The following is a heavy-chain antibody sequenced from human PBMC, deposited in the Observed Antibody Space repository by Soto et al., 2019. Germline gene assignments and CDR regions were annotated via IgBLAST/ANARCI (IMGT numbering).Heavy chain of an antibody. J-gene: IGHJ1*01. V-gene: IGHV3-30-3*01. D-gene: IGHD2-2*01. CDR3: ARGVLFCSSTSCPEYFQH. CDR2: ISYDGSNK. Sequence: GGSLRLSCAASGFTFSSYAMHWVRQAPGKGLEWVAVISYDGSNKYYADSVKGRFTISRDNSKNTLYLQMNSLRAEDTAVYYCARGVLFCSSTSCPEYFQHWGQGTLVTGSS. CDR1: GFTFSSYA.